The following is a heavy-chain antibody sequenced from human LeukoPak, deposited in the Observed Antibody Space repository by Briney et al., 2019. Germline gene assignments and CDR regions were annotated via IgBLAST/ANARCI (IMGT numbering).Heavy chain of an antibody. J-gene: IGHJ4*02. Sequence: GGSLRLSCAASGFTFSSYGMSWVRQAPGKGLEWVSAIGDSDGNTYYADSVKGRFTISRDNSKNTLYLQMNSLRAEDTAVYYCASALRIYYYFDYWGQGTLVTVSS. D-gene: IGHD1-26*01. CDR3: ASALRIYYYFDY. V-gene: IGHV3-23*01. CDR1: GFTFSSYG. CDR2: IGDSDGNT.